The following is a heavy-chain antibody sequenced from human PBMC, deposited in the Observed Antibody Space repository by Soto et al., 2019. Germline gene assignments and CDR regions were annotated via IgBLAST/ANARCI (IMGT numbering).Heavy chain of an antibody. CDR1: WISICSPNFY. J-gene: IGHJ4*02. V-gene: IGHV4-31*03. CDR3: AREEGILISFGDLDD. D-gene: IGHD2-21*02. Sequence: SWTLSLTCSILWISICSPNFYWSWIRQHPGNGLEWIGHIYYNGTTYYNPTLKSRVSISVSTSHSQFSLKLSAVTAADTAVFSCAREEGILISFGDLDDWGGGTLVX. CDR2: IYYNGTT.